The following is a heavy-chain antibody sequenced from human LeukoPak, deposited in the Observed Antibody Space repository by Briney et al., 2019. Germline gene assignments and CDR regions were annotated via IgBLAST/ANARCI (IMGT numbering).Heavy chain of an antibody. D-gene: IGHD3-10*02. J-gene: IGHJ4*02. CDR1: GYSFSSGYY. Sequence: SKTLSLTCTVSGYSFSSGYYWGWIRQPPGKRLEWIGSMSHSGITQYNPSLKSRVTISLDTSKTQFSLKLNSVTAADTAVYYCARSSSLRLCVAFDSWGQGTLVTVSS. CDR3: ARSSSLRLCVAFDS. V-gene: IGHV4-38-2*02. CDR2: MSHSGIT.